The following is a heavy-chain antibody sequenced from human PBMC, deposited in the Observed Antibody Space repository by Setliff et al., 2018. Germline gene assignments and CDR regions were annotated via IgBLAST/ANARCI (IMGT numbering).Heavy chain of an antibody. D-gene: IGHD3-9*01. V-gene: IGHV4-38-2*02. CDR2: IYHSGST. CDR3: ATLYDVLTGYYGLYV. CDR1: GYSISSGYY. Sequence: SETLSLTCTVSGYSISSGYYWGWIRQPPGKGLEWIGSIYHSGSTYYNPSLKSRVTISVDTSKNQFSLTFISVTAADTAVYYCATLYDVLTGYYGLYVWGQGTTVTVSS. J-gene: IGHJ6*02.